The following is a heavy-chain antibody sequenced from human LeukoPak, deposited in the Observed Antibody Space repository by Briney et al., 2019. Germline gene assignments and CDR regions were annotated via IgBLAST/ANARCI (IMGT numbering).Heavy chain of an antibody. CDR1: GLIFTNTW. Sequence: PGGSLRLSCAASGLIFTNTWMNWVRQAPGKGLEWVGRIKSKAAGETTDYAPPVKGRFTISRDDSKSTVYLQINSLQSEDAAVYYCTPNGDPYAMDVWGQGTTVTVSS. V-gene: IGHV3-15*07. J-gene: IGHJ6*02. D-gene: IGHD4-17*01. CDR3: TPNGDPYAMDV. CDR2: IKSKAAGETT.